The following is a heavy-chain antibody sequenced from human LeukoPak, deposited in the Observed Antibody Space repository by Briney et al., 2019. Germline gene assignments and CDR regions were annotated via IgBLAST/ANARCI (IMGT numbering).Heavy chain of an antibody. V-gene: IGHV3-7*01. Sequence: GGSRRLSCLGSGFGFSNYWITWLRQAPGEGLEWVANIKEDGGVLYYAASVKGRFTISRDKAKNAVYLQMNSLRVEDTALYYCATGGWFGQFAGSAFEDWGQGTLVTVSS. J-gene: IGHJ4*02. CDR1: GFGFSNYW. CDR2: IKEDGGVL. D-gene: IGHD3-10*01. CDR3: ATGGWFGQFAGSAFED.